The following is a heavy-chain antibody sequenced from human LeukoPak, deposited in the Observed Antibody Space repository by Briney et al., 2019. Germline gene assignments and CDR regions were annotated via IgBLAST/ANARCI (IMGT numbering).Heavy chain of an antibody. V-gene: IGHV3-7*03. CDR2: IKQDGSEK. J-gene: IGHJ4*02. Sequence: GGSLRLSCAASGFTFSSYGMHWVRQAPGKGLEWVANIKQDGSEKYYVDSVKGRFTISRDNAKSSLYLQMNSLRAEDTAVYYCARDLVNAWGQGTLVTVSS. CDR3: ARDLVNA. CDR1: GFTFSSYG. D-gene: IGHD2/OR15-2a*01.